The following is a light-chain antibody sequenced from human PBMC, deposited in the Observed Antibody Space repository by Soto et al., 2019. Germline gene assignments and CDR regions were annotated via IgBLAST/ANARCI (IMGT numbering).Light chain of an antibody. Sequence: EIVLTQSPGTLSLSPGERATLSCRASQSVSSSYLAWYQQKPGQAPRLLIYGASSRATGIPDSFSGSGSGTDFTLTISRLEPEDFAVYYCQEYCSSLYTCGQGTKLEIK. CDR3: QEYCSSLYT. CDR1: QSVSSSY. V-gene: IGKV3-20*01. CDR2: GAS. J-gene: IGKJ2*01.